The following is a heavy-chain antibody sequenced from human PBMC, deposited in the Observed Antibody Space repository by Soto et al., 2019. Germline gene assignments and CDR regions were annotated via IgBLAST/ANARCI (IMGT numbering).Heavy chain of an antibody. CDR3: ARSRYCSVRSCPLNFDY. J-gene: IGHJ4*02. D-gene: IGHD2-15*01. CDR1: SYTFSSHG. Sequence: QVQPVQSGTEVKKPAASVKVACKASSYTFSSHGINWVRQAPGQGPDWMGWISAYNGNTNCAQKVQGRVTMSTDKSTSTAYQELRSLRSDDTAVYYCARSRYCSVRSCPLNFDYWGQGTLVSVAS. CDR2: ISAYNGNT. V-gene: IGHV1-18*01.